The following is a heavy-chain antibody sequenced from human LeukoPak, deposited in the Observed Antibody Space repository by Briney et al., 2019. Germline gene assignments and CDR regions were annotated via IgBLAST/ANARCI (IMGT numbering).Heavy chain of an antibody. V-gene: IGHV3-30-3*01. CDR3: AREALGYCSGGSCYSGISRNDAFDI. CDR2: ISYDGSNK. J-gene: IGHJ3*02. Sequence: GGSLRLSCAASGFTFSSYAMHWVRQAPGKGLEWVAVISYDGSNKYYADSVRGRFTISRDNSKNTLYLQMNSLRAEDTAVYYCAREALGYCSGGSCYSGISRNDAFDIWGQGTMVTVSS. CDR1: GFTFSSYA. D-gene: IGHD2-15*01.